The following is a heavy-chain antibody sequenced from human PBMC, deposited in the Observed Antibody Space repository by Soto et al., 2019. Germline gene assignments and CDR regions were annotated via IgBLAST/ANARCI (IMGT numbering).Heavy chain of an antibody. D-gene: IGHD3-3*01. CDR3: ARTEYDFWSGINWFDP. Sequence: GGSLRLSCAASGFTFSDYYMSWIRQAPGKGLEWVPYISSSSSYTNYADSVKGRFTISRDNAKNSLYLQMNSLRAEDTAVYYCARTEYDFWSGINWFDPWGQGTLVTVSS. CDR1: GFTFSDYY. V-gene: IGHV3-11*06. J-gene: IGHJ5*02. CDR2: ISSSSSYT.